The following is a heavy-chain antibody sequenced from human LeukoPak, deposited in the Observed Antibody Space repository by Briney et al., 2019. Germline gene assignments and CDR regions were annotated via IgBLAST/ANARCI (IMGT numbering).Heavy chain of an antibody. Sequence: PSETLSLTCTVSGGSISSSSYYWGWIRQPPGKGLEWTGSIYHSGSTYYNPSLKSRVTISVDTSKNQFSLKLSSVTAADTAVYYCASRKLGNDYWGQGTLVTVSS. CDR2: IYHSGST. CDR1: GGSISSSSYY. D-gene: IGHD7-27*01. CDR3: ASRKLGNDY. J-gene: IGHJ4*02. V-gene: IGHV4-39*07.